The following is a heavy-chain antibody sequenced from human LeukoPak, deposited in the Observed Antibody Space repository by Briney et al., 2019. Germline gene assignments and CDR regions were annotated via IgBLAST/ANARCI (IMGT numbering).Heavy chain of an antibody. CDR1: GGSISSGSYY. CDR3: ARVDYGDSADWYFDL. D-gene: IGHD4-17*01. V-gene: IGHV4-61*02. J-gene: IGHJ2*01. Sequence: PSEALSLTCTVSGGSISSGSYYWSWIRQPAGKGLEWIGRIYTSGSTNYNPSLKSRVTISVDTSKSQFSLKLSSVTAADTAVYYCARVDYGDSADWYFDLWGRGTLVTVSS. CDR2: IYTSGST.